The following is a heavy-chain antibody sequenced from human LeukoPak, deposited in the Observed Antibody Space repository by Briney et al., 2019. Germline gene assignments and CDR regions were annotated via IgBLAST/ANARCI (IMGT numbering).Heavy chain of an antibody. CDR1: GFTFSSQW. J-gene: IGHJ6*04. V-gene: IGHV4-34*01. CDR2: INHIGGT. D-gene: IGHD3-10*01. Sequence: LRLSCAASGFTFSSQWMSWIRQPPEKGLEWIGEINHIGGTNYNPSLKSRVTMSVDTSKKQFSLNLTSVTAADTAVYYCTRLPYGSAYWLHREGRDVWGKGTTVTISS. CDR3: TRLPYGSAYWLHREGRDV.